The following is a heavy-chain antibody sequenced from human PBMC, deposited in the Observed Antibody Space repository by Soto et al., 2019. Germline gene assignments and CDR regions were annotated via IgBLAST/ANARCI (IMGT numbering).Heavy chain of an antibody. Sequence: GGSLRLSCAASGFTVSSNYMSWVRQAPGKGLEWVSVIYSGGSTYYADSVKGRFTISRHNSKNTLYLQMNSLRAEDTAVYYCARDRRYCSSTSCPSNWFDPWGQGTLVTVSS. V-gene: IGHV3-53*04. D-gene: IGHD2-2*01. CDR2: IYSGGST. CDR1: GFTVSSNY. J-gene: IGHJ5*02. CDR3: ARDRRYCSSTSCPSNWFDP.